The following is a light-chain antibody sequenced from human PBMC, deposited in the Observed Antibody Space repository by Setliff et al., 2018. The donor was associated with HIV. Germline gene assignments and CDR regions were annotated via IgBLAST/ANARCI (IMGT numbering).Light chain of an antibody. Sequence: QSALTQPASVSGSPDSRSPSPALEAAVLLRIITLSPGTSSLLAKPPNSSFKRPSGVSDRFSGSKSDNTASLTISGLQAGDEGDYLCCSYTSSNIWVFGGGTKVTVL. V-gene: IGLV2-23*01. CDR1: AVLLRIIT. J-gene: IGLJ3*02. CDR3: CSYTSSNIWV.